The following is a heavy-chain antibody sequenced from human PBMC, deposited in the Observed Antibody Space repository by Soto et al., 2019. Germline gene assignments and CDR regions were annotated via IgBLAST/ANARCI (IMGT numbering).Heavy chain of an antibody. CDR2: INHSGST. V-gene: IGHV4-34*01. Sequence: PSETLSLTCAVYGGSFSGYYWSWIRQPPGKGLEWIGEINHSGSTNYNPSLKSRVTISVDTSKNQFSLKLSSVTAADTAVYYCARGDRRLQQLVRYWGQGTLVTVSS. D-gene: IGHD6-6*01. CDR3: ARGDRRLQQLVRY. CDR1: GGSFSGYY. J-gene: IGHJ4*02.